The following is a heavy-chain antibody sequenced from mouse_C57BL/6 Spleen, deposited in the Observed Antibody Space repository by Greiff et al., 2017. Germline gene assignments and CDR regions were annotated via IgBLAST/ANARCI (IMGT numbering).Heavy chain of an antibody. CDR2: IYPSDSEP. CDR3: ARSEYYGSRGFAY. D-gene: IGHD1-1*01. V-gene: IGHV1-61*01. Sequence: QVQLQQPGAELVRPGSSVKLSCKASGYTFTSYWLDWVKQRPGQGLEWLGNIYPSDSEPHYNQKFKDKATLTVDKSSSTAYMQLSSLTSEDSAVYYCARSEYYGSRGFAYWGQGTLVTVSA. J-gene: IGHJ3*01. CDR1: GYTFTSYW.